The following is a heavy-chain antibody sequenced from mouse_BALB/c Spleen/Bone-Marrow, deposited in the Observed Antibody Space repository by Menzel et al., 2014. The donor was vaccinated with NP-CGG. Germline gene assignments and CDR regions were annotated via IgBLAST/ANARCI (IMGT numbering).Heavy chain of an antibody. V-gene: IGHV1-63*02. CDR2: IYPGGGYT. Sequence: VQRVESGAELVRPGTSVKISCKASGYAFTNYWLGWVKQRPGHGLEWIGDIYPGGGYTKYNEKFKGKATLTADTSSRTASMQLSSLSSEYSAVYFCAKRGTGVDSWGQGTTLTVSS. CDR1: GYAFTNYW. D-gene: IGHD1-1*02. CDR3: AKRGTGVDS. J-gene: IGHJ2*01.